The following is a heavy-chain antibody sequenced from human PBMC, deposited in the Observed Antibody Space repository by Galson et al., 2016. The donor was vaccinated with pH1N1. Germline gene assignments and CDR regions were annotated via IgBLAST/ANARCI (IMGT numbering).Heavy chain of an antibody. V-gene: IGHV4-4*09. CDR1: GDSVSTYY. J-gene: IGHJ3*02. CDR2: ISLSGYT. D-gene: IGHD1-1*01. Sequence: ETLSLTCTISGDSVSTYYWTWIRQPPGKGLEWIGYISLSGYTNYNPSLNGRVSISLDTSNDQFSMKMTSVTSTDTAVYFCARGTTSHIWGPGTSVTVSS. CDR3: ARGTTSHI.